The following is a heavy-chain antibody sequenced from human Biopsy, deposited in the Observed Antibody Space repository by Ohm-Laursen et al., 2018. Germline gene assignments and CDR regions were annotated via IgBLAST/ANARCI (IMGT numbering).Heavy chain of an antibody. V-gene: IGHV1-69*13. CDR3: ARGGYDYDY. D-gene: IGHD5-12*01. CDR1: GETFTNSA. J-gene: IGHJ4*02. Sequence: SVKVSCKASGETFTNSAIGWVRQAPGQGLEWMGGIIPFFRSVQYAQTFEGRLTITADESTATAYMELSSLRSEDTAIYYCARGGYDYDYWGQGTLVTVSS. CDR2: IIPFFRSV.